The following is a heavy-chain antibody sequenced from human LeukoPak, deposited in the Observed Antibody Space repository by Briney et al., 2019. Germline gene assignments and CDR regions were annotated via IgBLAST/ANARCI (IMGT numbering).Heavy chain of an antibody. CDR1: GYTFTSYA. V-gene: IGHV1-3*01. D-gene: IGHD6-6*01. CDR2: INACNGNT. Sequence: GASVKVSCKASGYTFTSYAMHWVRQAPGQRLEWMGWINACNGNTKYSQKFQGRVTITRDTSASTAYMELSSLRSEDTAVYYCARGSIAARPPYYYYYYGMDVWGQGTTVTVSS. CDR3: ARGSIAARPPYYYYYYGMDV. J-gene: IGHJ6*02.